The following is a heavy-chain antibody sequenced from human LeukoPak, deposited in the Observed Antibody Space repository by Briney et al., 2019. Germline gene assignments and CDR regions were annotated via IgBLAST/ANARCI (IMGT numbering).Heavy chain of an antibody. CDR3: ARDPRVGPTEIDY. CDR2: IWYDGTNK. D-gene: IGHD1-26*01. J-gene: IGHJ4*02. V-gene: IGHV3-33*01. CDR1: GFVFSSFV. Sequence: GRSLRLSCAASGFVFSSFVMHWARQAPGKGLEWVAVIWYDGTNKYYADSVKGRFTVSRDNSKNTLYLQMNGLSAEDTAVYYYARDPRVGPTEIDYWGQGTLVTVSS.